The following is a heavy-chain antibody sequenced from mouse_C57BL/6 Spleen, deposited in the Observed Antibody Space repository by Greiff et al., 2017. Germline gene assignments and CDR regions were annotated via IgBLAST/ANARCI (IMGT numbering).Heavy chain of an antibody. D-gene: IGHD3-3*01. Sequence: VQLKESGGGLVKPGGSLKLSCAASGFTFSSYAMSWVRQTPEKRLEWVATISDGGSYTYYPDNVKGRFTISRDNAKNNLYLQMSHLKSEDTAMYYCARDRAVDYWGQGTTLTVSS. CDR2: ISDGGSYT. V-gene: IGHV5-4*01. CDR3: ARDRAVDY. CDR1: GFTFSSYA. J-gene: IGHJ2*01.